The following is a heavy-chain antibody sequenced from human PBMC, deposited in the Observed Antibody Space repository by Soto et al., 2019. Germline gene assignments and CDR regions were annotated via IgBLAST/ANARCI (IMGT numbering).Heavy chain of an antibody. D-gene: IGHD3-3*01. J-gene: IGHJ3*02. CDR2: INPATGAA. CDR1: GYPVTAYY. V-gene: IGHV1-2*02. Sequence: QLHLVQSGAVVKKPGASVTVSCSASGYPVTAYYMHWVRQAPGRGLEWMGGINPATGAAKYTQTFQGRVTMTRDTSTSTVFMERGGLTSEDTAVFSCARGGGVGVAGSAAFDMWGQGTLVTVSS. CDR3: ARGGGVGVAGSAAFDM.